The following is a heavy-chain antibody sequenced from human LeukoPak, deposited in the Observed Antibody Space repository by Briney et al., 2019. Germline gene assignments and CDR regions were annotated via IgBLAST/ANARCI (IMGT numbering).Heavy chain of an antibody. J-gene: IGHJ4*02. CDR2: VSTSGGST. V-gene: IGHV3-23*01. CDR3: LGYCSGGRCYSGGH. CDR1: GFTFSTYA. D-gene: IGHD2-15*01. Sequence: GGSLRLSCAASGFTFSTYAMSWVRQAPGKGLEWVSTVSTSGGSTYYADSVKGRFTISRDNPKNTQYLQMNSLRAEDTAIYYCLGYCSGGRCYSGGHWGQGTPVTVSS.